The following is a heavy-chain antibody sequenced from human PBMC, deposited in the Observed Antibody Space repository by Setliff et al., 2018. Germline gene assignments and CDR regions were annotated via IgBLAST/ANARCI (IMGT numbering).Heavy chain of an antibody. D-gene: IGHD1-1*01. CDR2: ITGSGGGT. CDR3: AKELSMAYGND. J-gene: IGHJ4*02. Sequence: GGSLRLSCTASRFTFSVYVMAWVRQAPGKGLEWVSSITGSGGGTYYADSVKGRFTVSRDNSKNTLYLQMNSLRVDDTAIYYCAKELSMAYGNDWGLGTLVTVSS. CDR1: RFTFSVYV. V-gene: IGHV3-23*01.